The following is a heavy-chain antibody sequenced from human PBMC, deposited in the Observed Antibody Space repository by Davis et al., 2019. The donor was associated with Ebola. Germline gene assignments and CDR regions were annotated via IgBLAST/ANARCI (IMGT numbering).Heavy chain of an antibody. V-gene: IGHV3-48*04. CDR3: LRDMDV. Sequence: GESLKISCAASGFTFSSYSMNWVRQAPGKGLEWVSYISSSSSTIYYADSVKGRFTISRDNAKNSLYLQMNSLRAEDTAVYFCLRDMDVWAKGPRSPSP. CDR2: ISSSSSTI. J-gene: IGHJ6*03. CDR1: GFTFSSYS.